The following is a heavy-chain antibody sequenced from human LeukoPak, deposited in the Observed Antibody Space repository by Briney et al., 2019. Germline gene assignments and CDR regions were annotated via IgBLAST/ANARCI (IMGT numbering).Heavy chain of an antibody. CDR2: ISSSGSTI. CDR1: GFTFSSYE. J-gene: IGHJ4*02. V-gene: IGHV3-48*03. D-gene: IGHD5-24*01. CDR3: ASSXRWLQLCFDY. Sequence: GGSLRLSCAASGFTFSSYEMNWVRQAPGKGLEWVSYISSSGSTIYYADSVKGRFTISRDNAKNSLYLQMNSLRAEDTAVYYCASSXRWLQLCFDYWGQGTLVTVSS.